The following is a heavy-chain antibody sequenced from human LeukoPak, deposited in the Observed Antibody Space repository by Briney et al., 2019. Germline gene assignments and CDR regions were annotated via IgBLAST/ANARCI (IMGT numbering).Heavy chain of an antibody. D-gene: IGHD1-26*01. CDR2: ISGSGGDT. J-gene: IGHJ4*02. V-gene: IGHV3-23*01. CDR3: ASSGSYRFDY. Sequence: GGSLRLSCATSGFTFSSYAMNWVRQAPGKGLEWVSAISGSGGDTYYADSAKGRFTISRDNSKNTLYLQMNSLRAEDTAVYYCASSGSYRFDYWGQGTLVTVSS. CDR1: GFTFSSYA.